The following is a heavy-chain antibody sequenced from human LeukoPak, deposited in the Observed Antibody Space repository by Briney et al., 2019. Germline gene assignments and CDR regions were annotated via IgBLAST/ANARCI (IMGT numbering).Heavy chain of an antibody. V-gene: IGHV3-21*01. Sequence: GGSLRLSCAASGFTFSSYSMNWVRQAPGKGLEWVSSISSSSSYIYYADSVKGRFTISRDNSKNTLYLQMNSLRAEDTAVYYCAKRGSSAAAGDFDYWGQGTLVTVSS. D-gene: IGHD6-13*01. J-gene: IGHJ4*02. CDR1: GFTFSSYS. CDR2: ISSSSSYI. CDR3: AKRGSSAAAGDFDY.